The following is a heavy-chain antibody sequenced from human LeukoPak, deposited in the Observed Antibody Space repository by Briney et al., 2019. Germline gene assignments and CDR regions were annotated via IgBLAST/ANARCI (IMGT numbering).Heavy chain of an antibody. Sequence: PGGSLRLSCVVSGFTFTSHGMHWLRQAPGKGLQWVAFIQHDGSNKYHADSVKGRFTISRDNSKNTLYLQMNSLKAEDTAVYYCAKDGHIVVVTAIFDYWGQGTLVTVSS. D-gene: IGHD2-21*02. J-gene: IGHJ4*02. CDR1: GFTFTSHG. V-gene: IGHV3-30*02. CDR3: AKDGHIVVVTAIFDY. CDR2: IQHDGSNK.